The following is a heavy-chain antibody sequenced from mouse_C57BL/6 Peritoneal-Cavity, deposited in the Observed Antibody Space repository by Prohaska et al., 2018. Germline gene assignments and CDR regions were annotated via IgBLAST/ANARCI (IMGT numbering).Heavy chain of an antibody. Sequence: EVQLVESGGGLVKPGGSLKLSCAASGFTFSDYGMHWVRQATEKGLDWVSYISSGSSTIYDADTVKGRCTISRDNAKNTLFLQMTSLRSEDTAMYYCARKDYYWYFDVWGTGTTVTVAS. CDR2: ISSGSSTI. CDR3: ARKDYYWYFDV. J-gene: IGHJ1*03. CDR1: GFTFSDYG. V-gene: IGHV5-17*01. D-gene: IGHD2-4*01.